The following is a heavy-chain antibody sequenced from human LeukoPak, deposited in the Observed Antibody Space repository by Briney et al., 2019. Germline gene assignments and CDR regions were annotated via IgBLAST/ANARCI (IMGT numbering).Heavy chain of an antibody. CDR1: GGSICSSSSN. J-gene: IGHJ4*01. Sequence: PETLSDSCTVSGGSICSSSSNWGWIRQPPGKGLEWIGTIYYSGTTYYNPSLKSRVTISVDTSKNQFSLKLSAVTAADTAVYYCARQDDYYGLQYRGHGTLVTVSS. D-gene: IGHD3-10*01. CDR2: IYYSGTT. V-gene: IGHV4-39*01. CDR3: ARQDDYYGLQY.